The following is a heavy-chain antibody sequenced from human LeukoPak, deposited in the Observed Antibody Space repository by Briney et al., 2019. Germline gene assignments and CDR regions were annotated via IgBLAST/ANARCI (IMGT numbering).Heavy chain of an antibody. Sequence: SETLSLTCTVSGGSISSYYWSWIRQPPGKGLEWIGYIYYSGSTNYNPSLKSRVTISVDTSKNQFSLKLSSVTAADTAAYYCARETGGYSSPFDYWGQGTLVTVSS. D-gene: IGHD6-13*01. CDR1: GGSISSYY. V-gene: IGHV4-59*01. CDR2: IYYSGST. J-gene: IGHJ4*02. CDR3: ARETGGYSSPFDY.